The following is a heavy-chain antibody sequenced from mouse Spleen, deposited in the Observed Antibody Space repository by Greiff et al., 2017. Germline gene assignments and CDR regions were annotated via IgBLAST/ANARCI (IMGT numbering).Heavy chain of an antibody. CDR2: IYPRSGNT. D-gene: IGHD2-4*01. J-gene: IGHJ4*01. Sequence: QVQLQQSGAELARPGASVKLSCKASGYPFTSYGISWVKQRPGQGLEWIGEIYPRSGNTYYNEKFKGKATLTADKSSSTAYMELRSLTSEDSAVYFCARGGMITTDYAMDYWGQGTSVTVSS. CDR1: GYPFTSYG. V-gene: IGHV1-81*01. CDR3: ARGGMITTDYAMDY.